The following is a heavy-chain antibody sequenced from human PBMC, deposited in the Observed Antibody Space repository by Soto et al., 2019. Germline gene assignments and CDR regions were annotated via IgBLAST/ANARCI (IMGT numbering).Heavy chain of an antibody. V-gene: IGHV1-3*05. D-gene: IGHD2-21*02. J-gene: IGHJ4*02. CDR3: ARAWVVVTAPDY. Sequence: QVKLVQSGAEEKKPGASVKVSCKASGYTFTSYAMHWVRQAPGQRREWMGWINAGNGNTKYSPKSPGRVTLTRDTSASTAYMELSSLRAEDTAVYYCARAWVVVTAPDYWGQGTLVTVSS. CDR1: GYTFTSYA. CDR2: INAGNGNT.